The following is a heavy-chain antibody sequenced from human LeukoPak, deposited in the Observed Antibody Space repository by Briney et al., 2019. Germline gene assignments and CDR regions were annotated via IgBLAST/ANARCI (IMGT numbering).Heavy chain of an antibody. V-gene: IGHV4-59*12. CDR3: ARDRLRWPKIDY. CDR1: GGSISSYY. Sequence: PSETLSLTCTVSGGSISSYYWSWIRQPPGKGLEWIGYIHYSGSTHYNPSLKSRVTISVDTSKNQFSLKLNSVTAADTAVYYCARDRLRWPKIDYWGQGTLVTVSS. J-gene: IGHJ4*02. D-gene: IGHD4-23*01. CDR2: IHYSGST.